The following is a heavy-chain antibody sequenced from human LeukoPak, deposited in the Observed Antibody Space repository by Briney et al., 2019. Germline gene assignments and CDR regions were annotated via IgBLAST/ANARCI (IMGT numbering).Heavy chain of an antibody. CDR3: ARDPSESYSAFPNWFDP. CDR1: GFTLSSYE. CDR2: ISSSGSTI. J-gene: IGHJ5*02. V-gene: IGHV3-48*03. Sequence: GGSLRLSCAASGFTLSSYEMNWVRQAPGKGVEWVSYISSSGSTIYYADSVKGRFTISRDNAKNSVYLQMNSLRAEHTAVYYCARDPSESYSAFPNWFDPWGQGTLVTVSS. D-gene: IGHD1-26*01.